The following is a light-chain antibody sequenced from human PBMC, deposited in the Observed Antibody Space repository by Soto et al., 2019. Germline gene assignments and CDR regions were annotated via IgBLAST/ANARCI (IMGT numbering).Light chain of an antibody. Sequence: IQMTQSPSSLSASVGDRVTVTCRASPSINNYLNWYQQKPGKAPTLLIYGASSLQSGVPSRFSGGGSRTDFTLTISSLQPEDFATYYCQQSYRSPYTFGQGTKLEIK. J-gene: IGKJ2*01. CDR1: PSINNY. CDR2: GAS. V-gene: IGKV1-39*01. CDR3: QQSYRSPYT.